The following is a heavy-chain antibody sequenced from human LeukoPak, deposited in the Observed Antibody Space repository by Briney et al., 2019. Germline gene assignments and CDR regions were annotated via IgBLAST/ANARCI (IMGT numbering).Heavy chain of an antibody. CDR1: GFIFSTYS. D-gene: IGHD6-19*01. CDR2: ISSSSDTI. V-gene: IGHV3-48*01. CDR3: ARGQYSSGPEDY. Sequence: PGGSLRLSCAASGFIFSTYSMNWVRQAPGKGLEWVSCISSSSDTIYYADSVKGRFTISRDNAKNSLYLQMNSLRAEDTAVYYCARGQYSSGPEDYWGQGTLVTVSS. J-gene: IGHJ4*02.